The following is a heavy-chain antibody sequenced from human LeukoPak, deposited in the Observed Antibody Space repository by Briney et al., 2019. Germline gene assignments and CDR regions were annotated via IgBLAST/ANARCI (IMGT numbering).Heavy chain of an antibody. Sequence: PGGSLRLSCAASGFTFSSYSMNRVRQAPGKGLEWVSSISSSSSYIYYADSVKGRFTISRDNAKNSLYLQMNSLRAEDTAVYYCARVLQNSNPYCFDYWGQGTLVTVSS. CDR1: GFTFSSYS. CDR3: ARVLQNSNPYCFDY. J-gene: IGHJ4*02. V-gene: IGHV3-21*01. CDR2: ISSSSSYI. D-gene: IGHD4-11*01.